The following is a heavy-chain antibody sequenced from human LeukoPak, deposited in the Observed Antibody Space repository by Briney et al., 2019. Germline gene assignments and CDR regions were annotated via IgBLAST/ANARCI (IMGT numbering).Heavy chain of an antibody. CDR2: IIPIFGTA. D-gene: IGHD6-19*01. CDR3: ARELQSLVNNWFDP. Sequence: ASVKVSCKASGGTFTGYAISWGGQAPGQGLEWMGGIIPIFGTANYAQKFRGRVTITADKSTSTAYMELSSLRSEDTAVYYCARELQSLVNNWFDPWGQGTLVTASS. CDR1: GGTFTGYA. V-gene: IGHV1-69*06. J-gene: IGHJ5*02.